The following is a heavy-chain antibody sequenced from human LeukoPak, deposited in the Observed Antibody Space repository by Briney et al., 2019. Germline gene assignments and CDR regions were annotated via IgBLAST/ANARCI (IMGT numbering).Heavy chain of an antibody. CDR1: GYTFTGYY. D-gene: IGHD5-12*01. CDR2: INPNSGGT. J-gene: IGHJ4*02. Sequence: GASVKVSCKASGYTFTGYYMHWVRQAPGQGLEWMGWINPNSGGTNYAQKFQGRVTMTRETSISTAYMELSRLRSDDTAVYYCARVASGYDRLFDYWGQGTLVTVSS. V-gene: IGHV1-2*02. CDR3: ARVASGYDRLFDY.